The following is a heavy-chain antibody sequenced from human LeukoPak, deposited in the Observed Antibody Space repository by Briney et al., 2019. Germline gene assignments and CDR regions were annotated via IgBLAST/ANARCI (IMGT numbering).Heavy chain of an antibody. V-gene: IGHV3-7*03. D-gene: IGHD6-13*01. CDR2: IKQDGSEK. CDR3: AKDRSSSSWYRDYYYYYMDV. CDR1: GFTFSSYW. J-gene: IGHJ6*03. Sequence: GGSLRLSCAASGFTFSSYWMSWVRQAPGKGLEWVANIKQDGSEKYYVDSVKGRFTIARDNSKNTLYLQMNSLRAEDTAVYYCAKDRSSSSWYRDYYYYYMDVWGKGTTVTVSS.